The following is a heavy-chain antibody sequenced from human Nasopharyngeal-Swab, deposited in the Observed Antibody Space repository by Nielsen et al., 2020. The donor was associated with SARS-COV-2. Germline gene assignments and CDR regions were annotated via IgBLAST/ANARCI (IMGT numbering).Heavy chain of an antibody. CDR3: ARASFDY. J-gene: IGHJ4*02. Sequence: GGSLRLSCAASGFTFSRYWMTWVRQAPGKGLEWVANIKQDGSQKYYVDSVKGRFTISRDNAKNSLYLQMNNLRAEDTAVYYCARASFDYWGQGTLVTVSS. V-gene: IGHV3-7*03. CDR1: GFTFSRYW. CDR2: IKQDGSQK.